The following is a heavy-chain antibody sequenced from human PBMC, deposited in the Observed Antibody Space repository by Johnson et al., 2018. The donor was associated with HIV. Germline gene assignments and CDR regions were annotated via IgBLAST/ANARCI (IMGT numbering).Heavy chain of an antibody. CDR1: GFTFSNYA. CDR3: AKDTGRAARPGPYAFDI. Sequence: VQLVESGGGLVQPGGSLRLSCAASGFTFSNYAMSWVRQAPGKGLEWVSLISWDCGSTYYSDSVKGRFTISRDNNKNSLYLQMNSLRTEDTALYYCAKDTGRAARPGPYAFDIWGQGTMVTVSS. D-gene: IGHD6-6*01. J-gene: IGHJ3*02. V-gene: IGHV3-43*02. CDR2: ISWDCGST.